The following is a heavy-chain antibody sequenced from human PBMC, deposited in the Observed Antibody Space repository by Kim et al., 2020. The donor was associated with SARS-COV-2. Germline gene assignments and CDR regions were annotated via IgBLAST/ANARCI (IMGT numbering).Heavy chain of an antibody. V-gene: IGHV4-39*01. D-gene: IGHD2-15*01. J-gene: IGHJ6*02. CDR3: AGWWFQYPYGMDV. Sequence: YNPSLKSRVPMSVDTSKNQFSLKLSSVTAADTAVYYCAGWWFQYPYGMDVWGQGTTVTVSS.